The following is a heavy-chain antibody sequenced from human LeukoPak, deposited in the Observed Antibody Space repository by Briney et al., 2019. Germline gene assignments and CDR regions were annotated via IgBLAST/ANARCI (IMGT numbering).Heavy chain of an antibody. CDR1: GFTFSSYG. CDR3: VKDFGGNSDY. D-gene: IGHD4-23*01. Sequence: GRSLRLSCAASGFTFSSYGMHWVRQAPGKGLVWVSRINEDGRVTSYAGSVRGRFTISRDSVENTLHLQMNSLRAEDTAVYYCVKDFGGNSDYWGQGTLVTVSS. CDR2: INEDGRVT. V-gene: IGHV3-74*01. J-gene: IGHJ4*02.